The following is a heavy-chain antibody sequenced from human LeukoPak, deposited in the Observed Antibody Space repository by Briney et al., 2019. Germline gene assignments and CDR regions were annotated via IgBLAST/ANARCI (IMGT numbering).Heavy chain of an antibody. CDR3: ARDLGPSRGFGC. J-gene: IGHJ4*02. CDR2: IYYSGST. CDR1: GGSISSYY. V-gene: IGHV4-59*01. Sequence: SETLSLTCTVSGGSISSYYWSWIRQPPGKGLEWIGYIYYSGSTNYNPSLKSRLTISVDTSKDQFSLKLSSVTAADTAVYYCARDLGPSRGFGCWGQGTLVTVSS. D-gene: IGHD1-26*01.